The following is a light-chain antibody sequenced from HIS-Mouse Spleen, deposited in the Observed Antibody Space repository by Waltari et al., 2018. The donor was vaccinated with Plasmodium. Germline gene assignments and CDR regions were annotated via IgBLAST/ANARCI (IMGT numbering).Light chain of an antibody. CDR1: VLANNTY. CDR2: KDS. J-gene: IGLJ3*02. V-gene: IGLV3-27*01. Sequence: SYELTQPSSVSVSPGQTARITCSGAVLANNTYARWFQQRPGPAPVLVIYKDSERPSGIPERVSVSSSGTTVTLTISGAQVEDEADYYCYSAADNNRVFGGGTKLTVL. CDR3: YSAADNNRV.